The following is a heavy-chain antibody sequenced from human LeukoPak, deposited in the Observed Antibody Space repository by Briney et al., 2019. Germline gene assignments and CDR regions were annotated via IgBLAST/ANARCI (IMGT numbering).Heavy chain of an antibody. CDR3: ARVWSGYCSGGSCYPDWYFDL. CDR2: INPSGGST. CDR1: GYTFTSYY. J-gene: IGHJ2*01. Sequence: ASVKVSCKASGYTFTSYYMHWVRQAPGQGLEWMGIINPSGGSTSYAQKFQGRVTMTRDTSTSTVYMELSSLRSEDTAVYYCARVWSGYCSGGSCYPDWYFDLWGRGTLVTVSS. V-gene: IGHV1-46*01. D-gene: IGHD2-15*01.